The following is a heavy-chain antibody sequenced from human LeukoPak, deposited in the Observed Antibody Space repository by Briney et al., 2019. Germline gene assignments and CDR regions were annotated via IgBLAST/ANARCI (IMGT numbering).Heavy chain of an antibody. J-gene: IGHJ4*02. Sequence: SVKVSCKASGGTFSSYAISWVRQAPGQGLEWMGRIIPIFGTANYAQKFQGRVTITTDESTSTAYIELSGLRSEDTAVYYCARPGGDSSSWYGQFDYWGQGTLVTVSS. D-gene: IGHD6-13*01. CDR2: IIPIFGTA. CDR3: ARPGGDSSSWYGQFDY. V-gene: IGHV1-69*05. CDR1: GGTFSSYA.